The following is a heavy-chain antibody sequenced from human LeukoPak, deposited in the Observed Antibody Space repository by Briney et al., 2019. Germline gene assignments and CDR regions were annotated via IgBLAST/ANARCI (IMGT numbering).Heavy chain of an antibody. V-gene: IGHV1-24*01. CDR2: FDPEDGET. D-gene: IGHD2-21*01. J-gene: IGHJ4*02. Sequence: ASVKVSCKVSGYTLTELSMHCVRQAPGKGLEWMGGFDPEDGETIYAQKFQGRVTLTEDTSTDTAYMELSSLRSEDTAVYYCATDPAYCGGDCYWVYWGQGTLVTVSS. CDR3: ATDPAYCGGDCYWVY. CDR1: GYTLTELS.